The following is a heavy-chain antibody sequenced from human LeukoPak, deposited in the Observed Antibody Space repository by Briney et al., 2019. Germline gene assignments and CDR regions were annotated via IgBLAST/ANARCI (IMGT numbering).Heavy chain of an antibody. CDR2: INHSGST. Sequence: SETLSLTCAVYGGSFSGYYWSWIRQPPGKGLEWIGEINHSGSTNYNPSLKSRVTISVDTSKNQFSLKLSSVTAADTAVYYCATGLDFWSGYSSADYWGQGTLVTVSS. CDR3: ATGLDFWSGYSSADY. D-gene: IGHD3-3*01. J-gene: IGHJ4*02. V-gene: IGHV4-34*01. CDR1: GGSFSGYY.